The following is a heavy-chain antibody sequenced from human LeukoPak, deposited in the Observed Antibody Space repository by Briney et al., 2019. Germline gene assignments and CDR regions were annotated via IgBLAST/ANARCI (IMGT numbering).Heavy chain of an antibody. J-gene: IGHJ4*02. V-gene: IGHV1-69*13. Sequence: GASVKVSCKASGGTFSSYAISWVRQAPGQGLEWMGGIIPIFGTANYAQKFQGRVTITADESTSTAYMELSSLRSEDTAVYYCARDLEPEYSSSSPGYWGQGTLVTVSS. CDR1: GGTFSSYA. CDR2: IIPIFGTA. CDR3: ARDLEPEYSSSSPGY. D-gene: IGHD6-6*01.